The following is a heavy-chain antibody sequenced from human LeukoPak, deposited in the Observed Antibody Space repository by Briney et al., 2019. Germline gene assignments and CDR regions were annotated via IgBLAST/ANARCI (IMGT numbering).Heavy chain of an antibody. CDR3: TRGPPDGSGNYYPGDF. J-gene: IGHJ4*02. D-gene: IGHD3-10*01. CDR2: INSDGRNI. CDR1: GFTFSSHW. V-gene: IGHV3-74*01. Sequence: GGSLRLSCAASGFTFSSHWMHWVRQAPGKGLVWVSRINSDGRNINYADSVKGRFTISRDNTKNTLYLQMNSLRVEDTAVYYCTRGPPDGSGNYYPGDFWGQGTLVTVSS.